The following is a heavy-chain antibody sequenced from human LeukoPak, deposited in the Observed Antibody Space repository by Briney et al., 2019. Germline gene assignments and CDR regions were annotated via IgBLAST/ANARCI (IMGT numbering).Heavy chain of an antibody. CDR1: GFTFISYE. CDR2: INSGGSAI. D-gene: IGHD1-26*01. Sequence: GGSLRLSCAASGFTFISYEMNWVRQAPGKGLEWVSYINSGGSAIYYADSVKGRLTISRDNAKNSLYLQMNSLRADDTAVYYCARGGSYVHYWGQGTLVTVSS. J-gene: IGHJ4*02. CDR3: ARGGSYVHY. V-gene: IGHV3-48*03.